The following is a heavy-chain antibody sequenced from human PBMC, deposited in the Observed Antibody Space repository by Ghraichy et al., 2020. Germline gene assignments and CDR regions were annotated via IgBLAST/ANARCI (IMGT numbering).Heavy chain of an antibody. D-gene: IGHD5-18*01. CDR3: AKNIGRGYGEN. Sequence: LTCAASGFTFDDFAMHWVRQPPGKGLEWISVINRAGENTYYAASVKGRFTVSRDNSKNSLYLQMNSLRAEDTAFYYCAKNIGRGYGENWGQGTLVTVSS. CDR2: INRAGENT. CDR1: GFTFDDFA. V-gene: IGHV3-43*02. J-gene: IGHJ4*02.